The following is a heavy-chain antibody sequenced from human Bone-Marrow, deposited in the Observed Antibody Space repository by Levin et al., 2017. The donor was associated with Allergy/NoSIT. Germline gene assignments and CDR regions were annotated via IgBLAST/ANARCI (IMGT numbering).Heavy chain of an antibody. J-gene: IGHJ3*01. V-gene: IGHV3-9*01. CDR3: AIPASTVCQLGGAFDF. D-gene: IGHD2-2*01. CDR1: GIRVEDYA. CDR2: INWNSGYR. Sequence: PGGSLRLSCVASGIRVEDYAMHWVRQVPGKGLEWVSGINWNSGYRAFADSVQGRFTISRDNAKNSMYLQMDSLRPDDTALYYCAIPASTVCQLGGAFDFWGRGTMVTVSS.